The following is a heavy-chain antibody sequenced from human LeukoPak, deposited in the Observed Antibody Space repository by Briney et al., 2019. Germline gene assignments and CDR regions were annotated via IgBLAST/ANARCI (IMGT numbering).Heavy chain of an antibody. V-gene: IGHV3-30*18. CDR1: GFTFSSYG. J-gene: IGHJ3*02. CDR2: ISYDGSNK. CDR3: AKRPVTIFGDPSGGFDI. D-gene: IGHD3-3*01. Sequence: PGRSLRLSCAASGFTFSSYGMHWVRQAPGKGLEWVAVISYDGSNKYYADSVKGRFTISRDNSKNTLYLQMNSLRAEDTAVYYCAKRPVTIFGDPSGGFDIWGQGTMVTVSS.